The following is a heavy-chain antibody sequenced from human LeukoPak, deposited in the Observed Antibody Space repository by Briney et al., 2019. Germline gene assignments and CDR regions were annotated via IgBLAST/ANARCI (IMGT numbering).Heavy chain of an antibody. CDR3: AKLLLGIVADDAFDI. CDR2: ISGSCGST. CDR1: GFTFSSYA. Sequence: GGSLRLSCAASGFTFSSYAMSWVRQARGKGLEGVSAISGSCGSTYYAYSVKGRFTISRDNSKNTLYLQMNSLRGEYTAVDYCAKLLLGIVADDAFDIWGQGTMVTV. D-gene: IGHD7-27*01. J-gene: IGHJ3*02. V-gene: IGHV3-23*01.